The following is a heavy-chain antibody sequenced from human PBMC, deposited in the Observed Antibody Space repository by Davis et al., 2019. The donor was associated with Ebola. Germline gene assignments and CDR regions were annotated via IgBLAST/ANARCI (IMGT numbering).Heavy chain of an antibody. J-gene: IGHJ4*02. CDR3: ARDWGVTTVTGAFDY. CDR1: GFTFSSYA. Sequence: GESLKISCAASGFTFSSYAMSWVRQAPGKGLEWVSAISGSGGSTYYADSVKGRFTISRDNSKNTLYLQMNSLRAEDTAVYYCARDWGVTTVTGAFDYWGQGTLVTVSS. D-gene: IGHD4-11*01. CDR2: ISGSGGST. V-gene: IGHV3-23*01.